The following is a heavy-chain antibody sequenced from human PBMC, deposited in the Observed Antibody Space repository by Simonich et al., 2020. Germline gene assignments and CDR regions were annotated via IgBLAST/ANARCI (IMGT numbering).Heavy chain of an antibody. CDR2: SSSSNSYI. CDR3: ARANERDY. Sequence: EVQLVESGGGLVKPGGSLRLSCAASGFTVSSFSMNWVGQAPGKGVEWVTSSSSSNSYIYYADSVKGRFTISRDNAKNSLYLQMNSLRAEDTAVYYCARANERDYWGQGTLVTVSS. D-gene: IGHD1-1*01. J-gene: IGHJ4*02. V-gene: IGHV3-21*01. CDR1: GFTVSSFS.